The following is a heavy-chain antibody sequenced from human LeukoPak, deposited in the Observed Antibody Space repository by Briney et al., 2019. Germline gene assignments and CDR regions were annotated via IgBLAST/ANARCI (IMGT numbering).Heavy chain of an antibody. CDR1: GFTFSSYW. V-gene: IGHV3-74*01. D-gene: IGHD3-16*01. CDR3: ARGGGLDV. J-gene: IGHJ6*02. CDR2: INNDGSST. Sequence: GGSLRLSCAASGFTFSSYWMHWVRQAPGKGLVWVSRINNDGSSTNYADSVKGRFTISRDNAKNSLYLQMSNLRAEDTAVYFCARGGGLDVWGQGATVTVSS.